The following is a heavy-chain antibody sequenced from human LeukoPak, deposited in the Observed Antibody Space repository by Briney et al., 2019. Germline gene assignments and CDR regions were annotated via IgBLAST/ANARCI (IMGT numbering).Heavy chain of an antibody. D-gene: IGHD4-17*01. CDR2: IRNEANGYTT. CDR3: VRFRHGESFDS. Sequence: GGSLRLSCAASGFTFRNLYMDWVRQSPGKGLEWVGRIRNEANGYTTDYGTSVKGTFTISRDDSKDSLFLQMNDLKTEDTAVYYCVRFRHGESFDSWGQGTLVTVSS. CDR1: GFTFRNLY. V-gene: IGHV3-72*01. J-gene: IGHJ4*02.